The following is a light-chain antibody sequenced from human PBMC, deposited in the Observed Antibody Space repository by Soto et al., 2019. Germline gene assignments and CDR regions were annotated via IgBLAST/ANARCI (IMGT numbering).Light chain of an antibody. Sequence: QSVLTQPPSASGTPGQRVTISCSGSTSNIGTNTVNWYQQLPRTAPQLLINGNDQRPSGVPDRFSGSKSGTSASLAISGLQSEDEADYYCVTWDDSLDGPVVGGGTKVTVL. CDR2: GND. V-gene: IGLV1-44*01. CDR3: VTWDDSLDGPV. CDR1: TSNIGTNT. J-gene: IGLJ2*01.